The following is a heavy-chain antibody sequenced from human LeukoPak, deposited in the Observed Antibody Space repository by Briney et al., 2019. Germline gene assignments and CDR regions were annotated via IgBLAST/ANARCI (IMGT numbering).Heavy chain of an antibody. CDR3: ARDGITMVRRVMIDFDY. D-gene: IGHD3-10*01. Sequence: GGSLRLSCAASGFTFSSYSMNWVRQAPGKGLEWVSSIGSSSSTIYYADSVKGRFTISRDNAKNSVYLQMSSLRDEDTAVYYCARDGITMVRRVMIDFDYWGQGTRVTVSS. J-gene: IGHJ4*02. CDR1: GFTFSSYS. V-gene: IGHV3-48*02. CDR2: IGSSSSTI.